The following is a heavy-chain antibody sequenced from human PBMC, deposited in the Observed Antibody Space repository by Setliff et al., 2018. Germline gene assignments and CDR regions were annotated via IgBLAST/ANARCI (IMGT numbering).Heavy chain of an antibody. CDR1: GFTFSRYW. Sequence: GGSLRLSCAASGFTFSRYWMSWVRQAPGKGLEWVANIKQDGSEKYYVDSVKGRFTISGDNAKNSLYLQMNSLRAEDTAVYYCARDHVYGSQYYYYYYGMDVWGQGTTVTVSS. D-gene: IGHD3-10*01. CDR3: ARDHVYGSQYYYYYYGMDV. J-gene: IGHJ6*02. CDR2: IKQDGSEK. V-gene: IGHV3-7*01.